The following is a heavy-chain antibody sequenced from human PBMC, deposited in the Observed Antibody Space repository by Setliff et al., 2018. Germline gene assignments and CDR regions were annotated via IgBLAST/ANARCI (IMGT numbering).Heavy chain of an antibody. CDR2: ISPRSIYI. Sequence: PGGSLRLSCVAYEFTFSTYSMHWVRQAPGKGLEWVSSISPRSIYIYYADSVRGRFTISRDNAQNSLYLQMNTLGAEDTAVYYCARWTARAVDYWGQGTLVTVSS. J-gene: IGHJ4*02. CDR3: ARWTARAVDY. V-gene: IGHV3-21*01. CDR1: EFTFSTYS. D-gene: IGHD6-6*01.